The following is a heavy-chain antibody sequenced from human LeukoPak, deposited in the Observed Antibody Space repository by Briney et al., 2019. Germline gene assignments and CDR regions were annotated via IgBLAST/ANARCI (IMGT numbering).Heavy chain of an antibody. J-gene: IGHJ5*02. CDR3: ARAVGYSSGWYPDWFDP. CDR2: INGDGSAT. Sequence: GGSLRLSCAASGFTLPTYWMHWVRQAPGEGLEWVARINGDGSATYYADSVKGRFTISRDNSKNTLYLQMNSLRAEDTAVYYCARAVGYSSGWYPDWFDPWGQGTLVTVSS. V-gene: IGHV3-74*01. CDR1: GFTLPTYW. D-gene: IGHD6-19*01.